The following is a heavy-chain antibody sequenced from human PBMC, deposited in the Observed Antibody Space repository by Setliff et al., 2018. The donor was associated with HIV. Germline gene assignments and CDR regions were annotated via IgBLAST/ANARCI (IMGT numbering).Heavy chain of an antibody. D-gene: IGHD6-19*01. CDR1: GGSISAYY. J-gene: IGHJ4*02. CDR3: AGYTTAWFAHY. V-gene: IGHV4-59*01. Sequence: PSETLSLTCTVSGGSISAYYWSWIRQPPGKGLEWIGYIYYSGGTTYNPSLKSRVTISVGASKSQFSLNLTSVTVADTAIYYCAGYTTAWFAHYWGQGTLVTVSS. CDR2: IYYSGGT.